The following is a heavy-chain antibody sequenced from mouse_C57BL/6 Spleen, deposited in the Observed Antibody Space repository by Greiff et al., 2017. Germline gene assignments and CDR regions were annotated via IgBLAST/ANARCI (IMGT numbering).Heavy chain of an antibody. CDR2: IRNKANNHAT. CDR3: TRLYDGYPAWFAY. Sequence: EVQLQQSGGGLVQPGGSMKLSCAASGFTFSDAWMDWVRQSPEKGLEWVAEIRNKANNHATYYAESVKGRFTISRDDSKSSVYLQMNSLRAEDTGIYYCTRLYDGYPAWFAYWGQGTLVTVSA. J-gene: IGHJ3*01. V-gene: IGHV6-6*01. D-gene: IGHD2-3*01. CDR1: GFTFSDAW.